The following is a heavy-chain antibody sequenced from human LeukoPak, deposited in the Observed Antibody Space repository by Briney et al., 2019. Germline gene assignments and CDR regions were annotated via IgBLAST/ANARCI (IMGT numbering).Heavy chain of an antibody. J-gene: IGHJ4*02. CDR3: AKEKVVVVPAAILDY. CDR1: GFTFSNYG. Sequence: TGRSLRLSCAASGFTFSNYGMHWVRQAPGKGLEWVTVISYDGSYKYYADSVKGRFTISRDNSKNTLYLQMNSLRAEDTVVYYCAKEKVVVVPAAILDYWGQGTLVTVSS. D-gene: IGHD2-2*01. CDR2: ISYDGSYK. V-gene: IGHV3-30*18.